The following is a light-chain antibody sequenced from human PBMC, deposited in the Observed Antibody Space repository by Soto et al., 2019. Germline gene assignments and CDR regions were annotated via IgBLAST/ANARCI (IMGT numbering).Light chain of an antibody. CDR2: GAS. V-gene: IGKV3-20*01. Sequence: PGERATLSCRASQSVSSNYLGWYQQKLGQAPRLLIYGASSRATGIPDRFSGSGSGTDFTLIISRLEPEDFAVYFCQQYGTSPWTFGQGTKVETK. CDR3: QQYGTSPWT. J-gene: IGKJ1*01. CDR1: QSVSSNY.